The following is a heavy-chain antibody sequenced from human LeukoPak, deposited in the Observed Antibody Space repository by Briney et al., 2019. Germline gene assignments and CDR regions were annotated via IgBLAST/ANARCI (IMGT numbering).Heavy chain of an antibody. V-gene: IGHV3-30*15. J-gene: IGHJ6*03. Sequence: PGRSLRLSCAASGFSFSSYATHWVRQSPGKGREWVADISYDGRNKLYADSVGGRFNISRDNSKNTLYLQMSSLRPEDTAVYECASPGTERRYYFYYMDVWGKGTTVTVSS. CDR2: ISYDGRNK. D-gene: IGHD1-26*01. CDR1: GFSFSSYA. CDR3: ASPGTERRYYFYYMDV.